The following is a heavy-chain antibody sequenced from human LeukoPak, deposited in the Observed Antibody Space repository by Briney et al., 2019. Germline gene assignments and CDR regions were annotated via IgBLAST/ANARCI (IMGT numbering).Heavy chain of an antibody. CDR3: ARRSDAYDSSAYYH. CDR1: GYTFTSYD. D-gene: IGHD3-22*01. Sequence: ASVKVSCEASGYTFTSYDINWVRQAPGQGLEWVGWVNPNSGNTGYAQKFQGRVTMTMDPSISTAYMELRSLRSEDKAVYYCARRSDAYDSSAYYHWGQGTLVTVSS. J-gene: IGHJ4*02. V-gene: IGHV1-8*02. CDR2: VNPNSGNT.